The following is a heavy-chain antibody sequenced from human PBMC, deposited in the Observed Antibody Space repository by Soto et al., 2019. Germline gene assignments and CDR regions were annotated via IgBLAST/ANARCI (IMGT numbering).Heavy chain of an antibody. CDR2: ISSSSSFR. Sequence: PGGSLRLSCAASGFTFTNNNMNWVRQAPGKGLEWVSSISSSSSFRNYADSVKGRFSISRDNDKKLVCLQMDSLRAEDTAVYYCARDPPLSVLVVVATDDFWGQGTLVTVSS. CDR1: GFTFTNNN. J-gene: IGHJ4*02. D-gene: IGHD3-22*01. CDR3: ARDPPLSVLVVVATDDF. V-gene: IGHV3-21*01.